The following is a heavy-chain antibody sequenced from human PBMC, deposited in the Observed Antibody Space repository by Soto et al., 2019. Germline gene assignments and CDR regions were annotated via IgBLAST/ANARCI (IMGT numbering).Heavy chain of an antibody. Sequence: LQISCQCSGYTFSNFWIGWVRQLPGKGLEWMGIIYPGDHETRYSPSFHGKVTISADKSINTAYLQWNSLEASDTAFYFCARSPRRSQYFDCWGQGALVTVSS. CDR1: GYTFSNFW. J-gene: IGHJ4*02. V-gene: IGHV5-51*01. CDR3: ARSPRRSQYFDC. D-gene: IGHD1-26*01. CDR2: IYPGDHET.